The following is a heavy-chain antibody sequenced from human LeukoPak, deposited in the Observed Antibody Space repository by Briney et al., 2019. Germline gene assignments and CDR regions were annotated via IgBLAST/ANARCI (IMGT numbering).Heavy chain of an antibody. CDR1: GFTFSSYA. CDR3: AKDKEVGGGPEDSSGYSIHAAHSDY. J-gene: IGHJ4*02. V-gene: IGHV3-23*01. Sequence: PGGSLRLSCAASGFTFSSYAMSWVRQAPGKGLEWVSAISGSGGSTYYADSVKGRFTISRDNSKNTLYLQMNSLRAEDTAVYYCAKDKEVGGGPEDSSGYSIHAAHSDYWGQGTLVTVSS. D-gene: IGHD3-22*01. CDR2: ISGSGGST.